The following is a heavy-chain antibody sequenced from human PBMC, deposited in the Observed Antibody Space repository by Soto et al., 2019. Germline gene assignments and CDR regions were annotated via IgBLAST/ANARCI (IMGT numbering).Heavy chain of an antibody. D-gene: IGHD5-18*01. CDR3: AKVLDASMVVNGYLY. CDR2: IGGSGDST. CDR1: GFTFSSYA. J-gene: IGHJ4*02. Sequence: PGGSLRVSCAASGFTFSSYAMSWVRQAPGKGLEWVSAIGGSGDSTYYADSVKGRLTISRDNSKNTLYLQVNSLRAEDTAVYYCAKVLDASMVVNGYLYWGQGTLVTVSS. V-gene: IGHV3-23*01.